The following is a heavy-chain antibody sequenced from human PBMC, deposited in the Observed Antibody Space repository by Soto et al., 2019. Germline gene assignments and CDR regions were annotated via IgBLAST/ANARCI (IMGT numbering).Heavy chain of an antibody. J-gene: IGHJ4*02. CDR3: ARDRGRGYSGYPWDY. D-gene: IGHD5-12*01. CDR2: IYYSGST. Sequence: SETLSLTCTVSGDSISSYYWSWIRQPPGKGLEWIGYIYYSGSTNYNPSLKSRVTISVDTSKNQFSLKLSSVTAADTAVYYCARDRGRGYSGYPWDYWGQGTLVTVSS. V-gene: IGHV4-59*01. CDR1: GDSISSYY.